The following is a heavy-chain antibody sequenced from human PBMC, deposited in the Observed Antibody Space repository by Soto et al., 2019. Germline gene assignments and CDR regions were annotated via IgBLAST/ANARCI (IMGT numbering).Heavy chain of an antibody. J-gene: IGHJ4*02. V-gene: IGHV3-48*01. CDR2: ISSSSTI. D-gene: IGHD6-19*01. CDR1: GFTFSTYS. CDR3: ARERGSGWTFDY. Sequence: EVQLVESGGALVQPGGSLRLSCAASGFTFSTYSMNWVRQAPGKGLEWVSSISSSSTIYYADSVKGRFTISRDNVQNSLYLQMDSLRAEDTAVYYCARERGSGWTFDYWGQGTLVTVSS.